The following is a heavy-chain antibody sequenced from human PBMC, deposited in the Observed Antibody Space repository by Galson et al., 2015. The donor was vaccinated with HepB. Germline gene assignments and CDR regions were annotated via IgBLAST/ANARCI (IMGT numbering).Heavy chain of an antibody. V-gene: IGHV3-64D*06. Sequence: SLRLSCAASGFTFSSYAMHWVRQAPGKGLEYVSAISSNGGSTYYADSVKGRFTISRDNSKNTLYLQMSSLRAEDTAVYYCVLKGRYCSSTSCEEYFQHWGQGTLVTVSS. CDR3: VLKGRYCSSTSCEEYFQH. CDR1: GFTFSSYA. CDR2: ISSNGGST. J-gene: IGHJ1*01. D-gene: IGHD2-2*01.